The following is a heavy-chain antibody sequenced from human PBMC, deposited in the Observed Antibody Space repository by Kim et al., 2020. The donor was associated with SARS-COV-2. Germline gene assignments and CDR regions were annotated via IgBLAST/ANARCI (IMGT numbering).Heavy chain of an antibody. CDR3: AKVRARLLGYYYYGMDV. D-gene: IGHD2-8*02. CDR2: ISGSGGST. V-gene: IGHV3-23*01. Sequence: GGSLRLSCAASGFTFSSYAMSWVRQAPGKGLEWVSAISGSGGSTYYADSVKGRFTISRDNSKTTLYLQMNSLRAEDTAVYYCAKVRARLLGYYYYGMDVWGRGTRVTLSS. J-gene: IGHJ6*02. CDR1: GFTFSSYA.